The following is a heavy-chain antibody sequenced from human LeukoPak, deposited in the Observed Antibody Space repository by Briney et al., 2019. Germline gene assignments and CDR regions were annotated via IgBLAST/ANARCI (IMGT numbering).Heavy chain of an antibody. D-gene: IGHD6-19*01. J-gene: IGHJ4*02. CDR3: ARRKGGSGLVDY. V-gene: IGHV4-39*01. CDR2: IYYSGST. Sequence: SETLSLTCTVSGGSISSSSYYWGWIRQPPGKGLGWIGSIYYSGSTYYNPSLKSRVTISVDTSKNQFSLKLSSVTAADTAVYYCARRKGGSGLVDYWGQGTLVTVSS. CDR1: GGSISSSSYY.